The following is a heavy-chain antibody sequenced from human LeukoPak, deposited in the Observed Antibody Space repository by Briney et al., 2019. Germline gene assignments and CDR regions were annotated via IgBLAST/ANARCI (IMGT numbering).Heavy chain of an antibody. CDR2: ISAYNGNT. D-gene: IGHD6-19*01. J-gene: IGHJ4*02. CDR3: ARDHIAVAGRSFDY. V-gene: IGHV1-18*01. Sequence: ASVTVSCTASGYTFTSYGISWVRQAPGQGLEWMGWISAYNGNTNYAQKLQGRVNMTTDTSTSTAYMELRSLRSDDTAVYYCARDHIAVAGRSFDYWGQGTLVTVSS. CDR1: GYTFTSYG.